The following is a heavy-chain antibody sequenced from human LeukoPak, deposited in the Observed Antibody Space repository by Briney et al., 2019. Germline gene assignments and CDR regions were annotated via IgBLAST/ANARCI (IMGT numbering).Heavy chain of an antibody. CDR2: ISWNSGSI. V-gene: IGHV3-9*01. J-gene: IGHJ4*02. D-gene: IGHD3-22*01. CDR1: GFTFDDYA. Sequence: GGSLRLSCAASGFTFDDYAMHWVRQAPGKGLEWVSGISWNSGSIGYADPVKGRFTISRDNAKNSLYLQMNSLRAEDTALYYCAKDKYYDSSGLDYWGQGTLVTVSS. CDR3: AKDKYYDSSGLDY.